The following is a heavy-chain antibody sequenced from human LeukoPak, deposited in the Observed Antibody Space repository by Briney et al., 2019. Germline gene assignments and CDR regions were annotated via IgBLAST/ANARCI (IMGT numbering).Heavy chain of an antibody. CDR1: GFTFSSYA. V-gene: IGHV3-30*04. CDR2: ISSGGSYK. J-gene: IGHJ6*03. Sequence: PGGSLRLTCAASGFTFSSYAMHWVRQAPGKGLEWVAIISSGGSYKFYAGSVKGRFTISRDNSKNTLYLEMKSLRPEDTAVYSCARDRPSTVFGVADYYYMDVWGKGPWVSVSS. D-gene: IGHD3-3*01. CDR3: ARDRPSTVFGVADYYYMDV.